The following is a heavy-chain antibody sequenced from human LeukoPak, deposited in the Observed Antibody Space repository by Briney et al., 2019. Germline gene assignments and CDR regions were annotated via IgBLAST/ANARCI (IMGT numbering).Heavy chain of an antibody. J-gene: IGHJ4*02. CDR1: GGSISSSNYY. CDR2: IYYSGST. D-gene: IGHD6-13*01. CDR3: ARGKRGYSSSWYDY. V-gene: IGHV4-39*01. Sequence: SETLSLTCTVSGGSISSSNYYWGWIRQPPGKGLEWIGSIYYSGSTYYNPSLKSRVTISVDTSKNQFSLKLSSVTAADTAVYYCARGKRGYSSSWYDYWGQGTLVTVLS.